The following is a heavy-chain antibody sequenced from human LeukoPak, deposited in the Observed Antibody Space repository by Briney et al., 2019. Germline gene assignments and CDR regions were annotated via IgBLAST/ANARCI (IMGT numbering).Heavy chain of an antibody. D-gene: IGHD3-9*01. CDR2: ISDNGGST. CDR1: GFIFSSSG. Sequence: GGSLRLSCAASGFIFSSSGMSWVRQAPGKGLEWVSTISDNGGSTYYPDSVKGRFTISRDNSKNTLYLQMNSLRAEDTAVYYCAKSPGYYYDILTGYYDYWGQGTLVTVSS. CDR3: AKSPGYYYDILTGYYDY. J-gene: IGHJ4*02. V-gene: IGHV3-23*01.